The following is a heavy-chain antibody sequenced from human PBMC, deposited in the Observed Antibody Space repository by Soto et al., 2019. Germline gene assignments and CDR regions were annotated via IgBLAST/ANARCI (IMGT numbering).Heavy chain of an antibody. CDR3: ARDRLGATGDY. Sequence: ASVKVSCKASGYTFTSYGISWVRQAPGQGPEGMGWISAYNTNTNYAQKLQGRVTMTTDTSTSTSYMELRSLRSDDTAVYFCARDRLGATGDYWGQGTLVTVSS. CDR2: ISAYNTNT. V-gene: IGHV1-18*01. CDR1: GYTFTSYG. D-gene: IGHD1-26*01. J-gene: IGHJ4*02.